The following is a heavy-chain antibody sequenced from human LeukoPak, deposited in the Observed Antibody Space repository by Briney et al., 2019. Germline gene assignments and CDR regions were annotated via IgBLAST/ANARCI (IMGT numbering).Heavy chain of an antibody. D-gene: IGHD6-6*01. Sequence: ASVKVSCKASGYTFTGYYMHWVRQAPGQGLEWMGRINPNSGGTNYAQKLQGRVTMTTDTSTSTAYMELRSLRSDDTAVYYCATLYSSSGYYFDYWGQGTLVTVSS. J-gene: IGHJ4*02. V-gene: IGHV1-2*06. CDR2: INPNSGGT. CDR1: GYTFTGYY. CDR3: ATLYSSSGYYFDY.